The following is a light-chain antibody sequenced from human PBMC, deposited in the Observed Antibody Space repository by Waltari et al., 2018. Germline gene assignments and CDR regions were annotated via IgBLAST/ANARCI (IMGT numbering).Light chain of an antibody. CDR1: QSVADY. Sequence: EIVLTQSPVTLSLSPGVRATLSCRASQSVADYLVWYQQRAGQAPRLLIYDASNRAAGIPDRFSGSGSGTDFTLTISSLEPEDFAVYYCQQRSKWPGTFGQGTKIEIK. J-gene: IGKJ1*01. V-gene: IGKV3-11*01. CDR3: QQRSKWPGT. CDR2: DAS.